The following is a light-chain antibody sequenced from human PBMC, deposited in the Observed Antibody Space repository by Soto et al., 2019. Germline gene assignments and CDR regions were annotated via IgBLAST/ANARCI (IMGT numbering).Light chain of an antibody. Sequence: EIVLTQSPGTLSLSPGERATLSCRASQSVSSSYLAWYQQKPGQAPRQLIYGASSRATGIPDRFSGSGSGTSVTLTIPRLEPEDFAVYYCQHYRTSFGGGTRVEIK. CDR1: QSVSSSY. CDR3: QHYRTS. V-gene: IGKV3-20*01. J-gene: IGKJ4*01. CDR2: GAS.